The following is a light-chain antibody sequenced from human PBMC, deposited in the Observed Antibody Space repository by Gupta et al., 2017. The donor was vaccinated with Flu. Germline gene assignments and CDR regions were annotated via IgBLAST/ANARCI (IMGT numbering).Light chain of an antibody. CDR2: DKN. CDR1: SLKSYY. Sequence: SSELTQALAVSVALGQTVRITCQGDSLKSYYASWYHQKPGQAPVLVIYDKNNRPSGIPDRFSGSRSGNTASLTITGAQAEDEADYYCSSRSNSGNHYVFGTGTKVTVL. J-gene: IGLJ1*01. CDR3: SSRSNSGNHYV. V-gene: IGLV3-19*01.